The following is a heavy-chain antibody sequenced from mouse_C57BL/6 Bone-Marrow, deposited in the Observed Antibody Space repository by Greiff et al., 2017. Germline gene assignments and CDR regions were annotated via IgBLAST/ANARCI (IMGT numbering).Heavy chain of an antibody. CDR1: GYTFTSYW. D-gene: IGHD2-1*01. V-gene: IGHV1-64*01. CDR2: IHPNSGST. CDR3: ARSGIYYGNYY. Sequence: QVQLQQPGAELVKPGASVKLSCKASGYTFTSYWMHWVKQRPGQGLEWIGMIHPNSGSTNYTEKFKSKATLTVAKSSSTAYMQLSSLTSADSAVYYCARSGIYYGNYYWGQGTLVTVSA. J-gene: IGHJ3*01.